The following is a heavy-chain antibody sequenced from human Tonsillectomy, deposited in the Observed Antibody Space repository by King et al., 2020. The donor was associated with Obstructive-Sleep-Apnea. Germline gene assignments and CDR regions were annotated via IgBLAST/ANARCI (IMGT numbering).Heavy chain of an antibody. D-gene: IGHD6-13*01. CDR2: ISGTGSTI. CDR3: TSDGAAAVIY. V-gene: IGHV3-11*01. Sequence: VQLVESGGGLVKPGGSLRLSCAASGFSFSYYYMSWIRQAPGKGLEWVSFISGTGSTIDYADSVKGRFTISRDNDKNSLYLQMNSLRVEDTAVYYCTSDGAAAVIYWGQGTLVTVSS. J-gene: IGHJ4*02. CDR1: GFSFSYYY.